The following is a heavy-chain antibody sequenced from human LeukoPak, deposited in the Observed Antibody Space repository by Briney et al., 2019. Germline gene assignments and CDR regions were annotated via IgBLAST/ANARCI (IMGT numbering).Heavy chain of an antibody. CDR1: GFTVSTNY. CDR3: ARDDGGEINY. D-gene: IGHD2-15*01. CDR2: IYSGGNT. Sequence: GGSLRLSCAASGFTVSTNYMTWVRQAPGKGLEWVSVIYSGGNTYYADSVKGRFTISRDNSKNTLYLQMNSLRAEDTAVYYCARDDGGEINYWGQGTLVTVSS. J-gene: IGHJ4*02. V-gene: IGHV3-66*01.